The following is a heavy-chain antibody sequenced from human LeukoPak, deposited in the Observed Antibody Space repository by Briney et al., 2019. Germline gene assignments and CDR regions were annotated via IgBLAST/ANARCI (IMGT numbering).Heavy chain of an antibody. J-gene: IGHJ6*02. CDR1: GFTFNSYW. Sequence: PGGSLRLSCAASGFTFNSYWMHWARQVPGKGLVWVSRINSAGTSTSYADSVKGRFTISRDSAKNTLYLQMNSLRAEDTAVYYCVRGGGDNTIFGAVKYGLDVWGQGTTVTVSS. D-gene: IGHD3-3*01. CDR3: VRGGGDNTIFGAVKYGLDV. CDR2: INSAGTST. V-gene: IGHV3-74*01.